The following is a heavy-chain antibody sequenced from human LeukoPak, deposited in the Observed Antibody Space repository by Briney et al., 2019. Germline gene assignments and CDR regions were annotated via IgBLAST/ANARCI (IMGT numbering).Heavy chain of an antibody. CDR2: IYHSGST. CDR1: GGSISSYS. CDR3: AAMVRGVIIQDAFDI. V-gene: IGHV4-30-2*01. D-gene: IGHD3-10*01. Sequence: SETLSLTCTVSGGSISSYSWSWIRQPPGKGLEWLGYIYHSGSTYYNPSLKSRVTISVDRSKNQFSLELSSVTAADTAVYYCAAMVRGVIIQDAFDIWGQGTMVTVSS. J-gene: IGHJ3*02.